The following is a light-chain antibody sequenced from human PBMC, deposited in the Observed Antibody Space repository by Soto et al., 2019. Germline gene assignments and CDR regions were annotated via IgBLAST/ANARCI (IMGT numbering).Light chain of an antibody. V-gene: IGLV2-14*03. CDR1: SSDVGAYNH. CDR2: DVT. J-gene: IGLJ1*01. Sequence: QSALTQPASVSGSPGQSITISCTGTSSDVGAYNHVSWYQQYPGKDPKVLIYDVTNRPSGVSNRFSGSKSGNTASLTISGLQAEDEDEYNCSSYTIGNLEGVLVTGTKLTVL. CDR3: SSYTIGNLEGV.